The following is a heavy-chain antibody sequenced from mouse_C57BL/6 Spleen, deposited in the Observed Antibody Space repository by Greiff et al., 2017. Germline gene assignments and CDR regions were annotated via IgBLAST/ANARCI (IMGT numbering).Heavy chain of an antibody. J-gene: IGHJ3*01. CDR3: ARYLYDGYSAWFDY. CDR1: GYTFTSYW. V-gene: IGHV1-69*01. D-gene: IGHD2-3*01. CDR2: IDPSDSYT. Sequence: VQLQQPGAELVMPGASVKLSCKASGYTFTSYWMHWVKQRPGQGLEWIGEIDPSDSYTTYNQKFKGKSTLTVDKSSSTAYMQLSSLTSEDSAVYYCARYLYDGYSAWFDYWGQGTLVTVSA.